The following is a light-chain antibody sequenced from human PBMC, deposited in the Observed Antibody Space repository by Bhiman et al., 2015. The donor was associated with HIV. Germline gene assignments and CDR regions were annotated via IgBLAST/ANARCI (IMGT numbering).Light chain of an antibody. CDR1: NIGSKS. V-gene: IGLV3-21*01. Sequence: SYVLTQPPSVSVAPGKTARITCEGNNIGSKSVHWYQQKPGQAPVLVIYYDSDRPSGIPERFSGSNSGNTATLTISGTQAMDEADYYCQAWDSSTGVFGTGTKVTVL. J-gene: IGLJ1*01. CDR2: YDS. CDR3: QAWDSSTGV.